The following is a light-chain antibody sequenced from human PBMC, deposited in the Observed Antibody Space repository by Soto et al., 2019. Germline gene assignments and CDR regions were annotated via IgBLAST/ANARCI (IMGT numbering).Light chain of an antibody. V-gene: IGKV1-6*01. Sequence: IQMTQSPSSLSASVGDRVTITCRASQGIRNYLGWYQQKPGKAPKLLIYAASTLQSGVPSRFSGSGSDTDFTLSINNLQPEDFATYYCLQDYNYPRTFGQGTRWIS. CDR3: LQDYNYPRT. CDR2: AAS. CDR1: QGIRNY. J-gene: IGKJ1*01.